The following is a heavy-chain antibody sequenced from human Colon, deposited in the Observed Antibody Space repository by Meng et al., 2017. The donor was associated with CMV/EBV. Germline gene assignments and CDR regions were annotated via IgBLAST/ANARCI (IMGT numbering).Heavy chain of an antibody. CDR2: IKSKTDGGTT. V-gene: IGHV3-15*01. Sequence: GSLTLSCAVSGFTFSNAWMSCVRQAPGKGLEWVGRIKSKTDGGTTDYAAPVKGRFTSSRDDSKTTLYLQMNSLKTEDTAVYYCTTNYYYDSSGYYYYFDYWGQGTLVTVSS. D-gene: IGHD3-22*01. CDR1: GFTFSNAW. J-gene: IGHJ4*02. CDR3: TTNYYYDSSGYYYYFDY.